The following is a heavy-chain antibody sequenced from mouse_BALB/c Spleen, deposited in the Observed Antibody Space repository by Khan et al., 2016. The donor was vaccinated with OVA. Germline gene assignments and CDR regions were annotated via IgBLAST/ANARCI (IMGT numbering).Heavy chain of an antibody. V-gene: IGHV1S137*01. J-gene: IGHJ2*01. CDR1: GYTFTDYA. CDR2: ISIYYDNG. CDR3: ARGGQWLRRGGGNSDY. D-gene: IGHD2-2*01. Sequence: QVQLQQSGPELVRPGESVKISCKGSGYTFTDYAMHWVKQSHAKSLEWIGVISIYYDNGNYNQKFKGKATMTVDKSSSTAYMELARLTSEDSAIYYCARGGQWLRRGGGNSDYWGQGTTLTVSS.